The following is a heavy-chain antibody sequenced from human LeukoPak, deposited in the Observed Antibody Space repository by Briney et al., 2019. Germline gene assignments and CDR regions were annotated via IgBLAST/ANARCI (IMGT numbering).Heavy chain of an antibody. V-gene: IGHV3-23*01. D-gene: IGHD2-2*02. CDR3: AKDLCSSTSCYSGFDY. CDR1: GFTFSSYA. J-gene: IGHJ4*02. Sequence: GGSLRLSCAASGFTFSSYAMSWVRQAPGKGLEWVSAISGSGGSTYYADSVKGRFTISRDNSKNTLYLQMNSLRAEDTAVYYRAKDLCSSTSCYSGFDYWGQGTLVTVSS. CDR2: ISGSGGST.